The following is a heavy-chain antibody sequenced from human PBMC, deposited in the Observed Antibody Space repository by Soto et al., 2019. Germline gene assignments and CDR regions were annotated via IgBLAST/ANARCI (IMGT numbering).Heavy chain of an antibody. CDR2: ISSSSSYI. CDR3: ARGRDNYYDSSGPRV. V-gene: IGHV3-21*01. J-gene: IGHJ4*02. Sequence: EVQLVESGGGLVKPGGSLRLSCAASGFTFSSYSMNWVRQAPGKGLEWVSSISSSSSYIYYADSVKGRFTISRDNAKNSRYLQMNSLRAEDTAVYYCARGRDNYYDSSGPRVWGQGTLVTVSS. D-gene: IGHD3-22*01. CDR1: GFTFSSYS.